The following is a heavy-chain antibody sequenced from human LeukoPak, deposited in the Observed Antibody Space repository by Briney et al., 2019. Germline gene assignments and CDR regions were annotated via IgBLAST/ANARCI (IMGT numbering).Heavy chain of an antibody. J-gene: IGHJ6*03. V-gene: IGHV1-69*01. D-gene: IGHD2/OR15-2a*01. CDR3: ARDNKTSYSYFMDV. Sequence: SVKVSCKASGGTFSSYDINWVRQAPGQGLEWMGGIIPIFGTANYAQKFQGRVTISADESTSTAYMELSSLRSDDTAVYYCARDNKTSYSYFMDVWGKGTTVTVSS. CDR1: GGTFSSYD. CDR2: IIPIFGTA.